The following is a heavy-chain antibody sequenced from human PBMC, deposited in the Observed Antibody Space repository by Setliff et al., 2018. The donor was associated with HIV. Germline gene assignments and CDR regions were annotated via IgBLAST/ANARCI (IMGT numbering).Heavy chain of an antibody. CDR1: GYTFTGYY. J-gene: IGHJ6*02. CDR2: INPHTGVT. D-gene: IGHD3-3*01. CDR3: ARDVRDGFEEWFSTLDDGMDV. Sequence: ASVKVSCKASGYTFTGYYMHWVRQAPGQGLEWMGNINPHTGVTRYAEKFQGRVTMTRDTSISTIYMELSRLRSDDTAVYYCARDVRDGFEEWFSTLDDGMDVWGQGTTVTVSS. V-gene: IGHV1-2*02.